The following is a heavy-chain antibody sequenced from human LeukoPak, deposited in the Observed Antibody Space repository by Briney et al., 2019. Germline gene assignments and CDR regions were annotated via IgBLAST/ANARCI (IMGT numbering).Heavy chain of an antibody. D-gene: IGHD3-10*01. Sequence: ASVKVSCKASGYTFTGYYMHWVRQAPGQGLEWMGWINPNSGGTNYAQKFQGRVTMTRDTSISTAYMELSRLRSDDTAVYYCARVYYGSGSYSYYFDYWGQGTLVTVSS. CDR1: GYTFTGYY. J-gene: IGHJ4*02. CDR2: INPNSGGT. CDR3: ARVYYGSGSYSYYFDY. V-gene: IGHV1-2*02.